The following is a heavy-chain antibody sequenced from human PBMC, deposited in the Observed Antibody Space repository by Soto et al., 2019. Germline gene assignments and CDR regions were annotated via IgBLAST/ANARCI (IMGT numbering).Heavy chain of an antibody. D-gene: IGHD6-13*01. Sequence: GASVKVSCKASGYTFTGYYMHWVRQAPGQGLEWMGWINPNSGGTNYAQKFQGRVTMTRDTSISTAYMEPSRLRSDDTAVYYCARERIAAAGTGSYGMDVWGQGTTVTVSS. V-gene: IGHV1-2*02. CDR2: INPNSGGT. J-gene: IGHJ6*02. CDR3: ARERIAAAGTGSYGMDV. CDR1: GYTFTGYY.